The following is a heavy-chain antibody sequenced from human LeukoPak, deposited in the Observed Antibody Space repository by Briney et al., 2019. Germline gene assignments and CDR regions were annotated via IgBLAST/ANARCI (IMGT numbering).Heavy chain of an antibody. CDR2: ISGSGGST. CDR3: AKDRGGRSGSYYNPNDY. CDR1: GFTFSSYA. Sequence: GGSLRLSCAASGFTFSSYAMSWVRQAPGKGLGWVSAISGSGGSTYYADSVKGRFTISRDNSKNTLYLQMNSLRAEDTAVYYCAKDRGGRSGSYYNPNDYWGQGTLVTVSS. J-gene: IGHJ4*02. V-gene: IGHV3-23*01. D-gene: IGHD3-10*01.